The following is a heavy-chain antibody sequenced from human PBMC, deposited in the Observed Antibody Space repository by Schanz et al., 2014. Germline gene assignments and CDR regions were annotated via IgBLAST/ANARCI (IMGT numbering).Heavy chain of an antibody. CDR2: MSYDGSNK. Sequence: QVQLVESGGGVVQPGRSLRLSCAASGFTFSSYAMHWVRQAPGKGLEWVAVMSYDGSNKYYADSVKGRFTTSRDNSKKSMYLQMNSLRAEDTAVYYCARLDSSSWYPRYWGQGTLVTVSS. V-gene: IGHV3-30-3*01. D-gene: IGHD6-13*01. CDR1: GFTFSSYA. J-gene: IGHJ4*02. CDR3: ARLDSSSWYPRY.